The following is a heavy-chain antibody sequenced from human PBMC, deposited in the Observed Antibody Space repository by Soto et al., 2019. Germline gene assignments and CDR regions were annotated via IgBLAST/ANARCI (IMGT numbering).Heavy chain of an antibody. Sequence: PGGSLRLSCAASGFTFSNAWMNWVRQAPGKGLEWVGRIKSKTDGGTTDYAAPVKGRFTISRDDSKNTLYLQMNSLKTEDTAVYYCTTKWLRLIDYYGMDVWGQGTTVTVSS. CDR1: GFTFSNAW. J-gene: IGHJ6*02. V-gene: IGHV3-15*07. D-gene: IGHD5-12*01. CDR2: IKSKTDGGTT. CDR3: TTKWLRLIDYYGMDV.